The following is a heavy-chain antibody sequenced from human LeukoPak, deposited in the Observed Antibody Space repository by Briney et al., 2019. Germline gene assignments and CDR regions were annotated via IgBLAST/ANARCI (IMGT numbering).Heavy chain of an antibody. D-gene: IGHD2-15*01. J-gene: IGHJ4*02. V-gene: IGHV3-30*02. CDR3: AKSLVVVAASAIDN. CDR2: IRYDGSNK. CDR1: GFTFSSYG. Sequence: GGSLRLSCAASGFTFSSYGMHWVRQAPGKGLEWVSFIRYDGSNKYYADSVKGRFTISRDNSKNTLYLQMNSLRPEDTATFYCAKSLVVVAASAIDNWGQGTLVTVSS.